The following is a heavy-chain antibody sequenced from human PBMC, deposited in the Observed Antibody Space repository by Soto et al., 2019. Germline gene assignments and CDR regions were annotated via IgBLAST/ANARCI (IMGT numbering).Heavy chain of an antibody. CDR2: VRGNGDPP. D-gene: IGHD2-15*01. CDR1: GFTFSSYA. J-gene: IGHJ4*02. Sequence: EVQLVESGGGLVQPGGSLRLSCSASGFTFSSYALHWVRQAPGKGLESISGVRGNGDPPFYADSVKGRFTISRDDSKSPLYFLMSSLSADAAAVYYCVKTRGGNNFDFFDWGQGTLVTVSS. V-gene: IGHV3-64D*06. CDR3: VKTRGGNNFDFFD.